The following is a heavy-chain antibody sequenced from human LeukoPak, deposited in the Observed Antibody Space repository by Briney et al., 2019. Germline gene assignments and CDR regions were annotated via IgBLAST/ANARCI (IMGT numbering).Heavy chain of an antibody. V-gene: IGHV3-53*01. D-gene: IGHD2-15*01. CDR1: ELTLSSNY. Sequence: GGSLRLSCAASELTLSSNYMSWIRQAPGRGLEWVSFIYSGGSTYYAASVRGRFIISRDNSKNTLYLQMNSLRAEDTAVYYCARRAGSYSHSYDYWGQGTLVTVSS. CDR2: IYSGGST. J-gene: IGHJ4*02. CDR3: ARRAGSYSHSYDY.